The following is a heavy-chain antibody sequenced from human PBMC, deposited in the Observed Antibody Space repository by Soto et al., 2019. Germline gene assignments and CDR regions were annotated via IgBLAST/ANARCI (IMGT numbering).Heavy chain of an antibody. CDR1: GGSISSYY. CDR2: IYYSGST. D-gene: IGHD3-3*01. CDR3: ARADGEITIFGVVISAFDI. Sequence: SETLSLTCTVSGGSISSYYWSWIRQPPGKGLEWIGYIYYSGSTNYNPSLKSRVTMSVDTSKNQFSLKLSSVTAADTAVYYCARADGEITIFGVVISAFDIWGQGTMVTVSS. J-gene: IGHJ3*02. V-gene: IGHV4-59*01.